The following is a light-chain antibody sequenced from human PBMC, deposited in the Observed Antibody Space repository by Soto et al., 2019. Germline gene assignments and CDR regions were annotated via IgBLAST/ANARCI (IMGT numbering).Light chain of an antibody. CDR2: GAS. CDR3: QPYSNWPLT. Sequence: EIVMTQSPATLSVSPGETATLSCRASQSLTSYLAWYQQKPDQAPRLLIYGASTRATGIPARFSGSRSGAEFTLTINSLQSEDFAVYYCQPYSNWPLTFGGGTKVDIK. CDR1: QSLTSY. V-gene: IGKV3-15*01. J-gene: IGKJ4*01.